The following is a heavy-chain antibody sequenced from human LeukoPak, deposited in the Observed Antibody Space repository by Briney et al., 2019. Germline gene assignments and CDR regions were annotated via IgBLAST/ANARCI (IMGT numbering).Heavy chain of an antibody. D-gene: IGHD3-3*01. Sequence: SETLSLTCTVSGGSISSYHWSWIRQPPGKGLEWIGEINHSGSTNYNPSLKSRVTISVDTSKNQFSLKLSSVTAADTAVYYCARVGGITIFGVVIGSSWFDPWGQGTLVTVSS. V-gene: IGHV4-34*01. CDR3: ARVGGITIFGVVIGSSWFDP. CDR2: INHSGST. J-gene: IGHJ5*02. CDR1: GGSISSYH.